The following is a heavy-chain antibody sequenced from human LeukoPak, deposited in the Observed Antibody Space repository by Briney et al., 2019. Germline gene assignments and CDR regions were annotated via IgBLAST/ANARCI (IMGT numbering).Heavy chain of an antibody. Sequence: PGGSLRLSCAASGITLSSYWMDWVRQAPGKGLVWVSRIKREGSDTAYADSVKGRFTISRDSAKNTLYLRMNSLRVEDTAVYYCATRGGSGELPMWGQGTLATVSS. D-gene: IGHD3-10*01. J-gene: IGHJ4*02. CDR2: IKREGSDT. V-gene: IGHV3-74*01. CDR1: GITLSSYW. CDR3: ATRGGSGELPM.